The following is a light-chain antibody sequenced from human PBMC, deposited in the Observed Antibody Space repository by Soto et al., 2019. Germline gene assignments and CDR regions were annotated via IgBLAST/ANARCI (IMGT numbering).Light chain of an antibody. J-gene: IGKJ5*01. CDR3: QQRRSWQVT. CDR2: DAS. Sequence: EFVLTQSPATLSLSPGEGAPLSCRASQSINTYLAWYQQKPGQAPRLLIYDASKRATGIPARFSGSGSGTNFTLTISSLEPEDFAVYYCQQRRSWQVTFGQGTRLEIK. V-gene: IGKV3D-11*02. CDR1: QSINTY.